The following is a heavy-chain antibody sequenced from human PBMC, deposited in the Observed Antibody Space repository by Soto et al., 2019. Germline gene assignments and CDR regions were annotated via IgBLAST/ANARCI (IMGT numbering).Heavy chain of an antibody. Sequence: ASVPVSCPASGSTFPSYVISWVRQAPGQGLEWMGWISAYNGNTNYAQKLQGRVTMTTDTSTSTAYMELRSLRSDDTAVYYGGGGRPPVPYWGQETLVTFS. CDR2: ISAYNGNT. CDR3: GGGRPPVPY. J-gene: IGHJ4*02. CDR1: GSTFPSYV. D-gene: IGHD2-15*01. V-gene: IGHV1-18*01.